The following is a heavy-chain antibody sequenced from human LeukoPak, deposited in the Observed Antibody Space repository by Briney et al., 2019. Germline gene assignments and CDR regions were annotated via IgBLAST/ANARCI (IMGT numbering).Heavy chain of an antibody. J-gene: IGHJ4*02. D-gene: IGHD3-10*01. CDR2: IRSDGNYK. V-gene: IGHV3-30*02. CDR3: AKQFLWFGELSHFDY. CDR1: GFTFYSCG. Sequence: GSLRLSCAASGFTFYSCGMSWVRQAPGKGLEWVAFIRSDGNYKYYADSVKGRFTISRDNSKNTLYLQMNSLRAEDTAVYYCAKQFLWFGELSHFDYWGQGTLFTVSS.